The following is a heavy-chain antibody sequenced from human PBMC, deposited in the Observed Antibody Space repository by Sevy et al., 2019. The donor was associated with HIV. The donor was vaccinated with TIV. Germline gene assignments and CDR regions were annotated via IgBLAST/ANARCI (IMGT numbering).Heavy chain of an antibody. J-gene: IGHJ3*02. D-gene: IGHD5-18*01. Sequence: SETLSLTCAVYGGSFSGYYWSWIRQPPGKGLEWIGEINHSGSTNYNPSLKSRVTISVDTSENQFSLKLSSVTAADTAVYYCAREEDVDTGSVRQMGAFDIWGQGTMVTVSS. CDR2: INHSGST. CDR3: AREEDVDTGSVRQMGAFDI. CDR1: GGSFSGYY. V-gene: IGHV4-34*01.